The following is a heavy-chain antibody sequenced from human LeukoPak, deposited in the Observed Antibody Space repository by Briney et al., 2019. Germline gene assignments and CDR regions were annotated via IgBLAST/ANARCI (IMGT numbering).Heavy chain of an antibody. D-gene: IGHD3-3*01. V-gene: IGHV1-2*02. CDR1: GYTFTGYY. CDR3: AVDFWSGYYIDYFDY. J-gene: IGHJ4*02. CDR2: INPNSGGT. Sequence: ASVKVSCKASGYTFTGYYMHWVRQVPGQGLEGMGWINPNSGGTNYAQKFQGRVTMTRDTSISTAYMELSRLRSDDTAVYYCAVDFWSGYYIDYFDYWGQGTLVTVSS.